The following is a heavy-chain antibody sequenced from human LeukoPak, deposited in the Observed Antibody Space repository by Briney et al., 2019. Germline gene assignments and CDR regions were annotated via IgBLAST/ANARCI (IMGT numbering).Heavy chain of an antibody. CDR3: VRGPNSSSWYGSEYFQH. D-gene: IGHD6-13*01. CDR2: IKSDGTVT. J-gene: IGHJ1*01. CDR1: GFTFSSSW. V-gene: IGHV3-74*01. Sequence: PGGSLRLSCAASGFTFSSSWMHWVRQAPGKGLVWVSRIKSDGTVTTDGDSAKGRFTISRDNAKNTLYLQMNSLRVDDTAVYYCVRGPNSSSWYGSEYFQHWGQGTLVTVSS.